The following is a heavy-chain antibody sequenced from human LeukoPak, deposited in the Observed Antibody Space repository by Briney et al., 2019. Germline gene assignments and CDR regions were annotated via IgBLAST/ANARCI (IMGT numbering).Heavy chain of an antibody. CDR3: ASLDFSNSPDDFDI. CDR2: IYTSGST. D-gene: IGHD4-11*01. J-gene: IGHJ3*02. Sequence: SETLSHTCTVSGGSISSGSYYWSWSRQPAGKGLVWIGRIYTSGSTNYNPSLKSRVTISVDTSKNQFSLKLSSVTAADTAVYYCASLDFSNSPDDFDIWSQGTMVTVSS. V-gene: IGHV4-61*02. CDR1: GGSISSGSYY.